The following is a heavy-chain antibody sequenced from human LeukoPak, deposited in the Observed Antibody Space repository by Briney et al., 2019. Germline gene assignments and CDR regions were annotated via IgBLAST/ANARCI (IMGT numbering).Heavy chain of an antibody. D-gene: IGHD3-22*01. CDR1: GYTFTGYY. CDR2: INPSGGST. V-gene: IGHV1-46*01. Sequence: ASVTVSCKASGYTFTGYYMHWVRQAPGQGLEWMGVINPSGGSTNYAQKFQGRVTMTRDTSTSTVYMELSSLRSEDTAVYYCARDFSGSYYDSSGYFFITAFDIWGQGTMVTVSS. CDR3: ARDFSGSYYDSSGYFFITAFDI. J-gene: IGHJ3*02.